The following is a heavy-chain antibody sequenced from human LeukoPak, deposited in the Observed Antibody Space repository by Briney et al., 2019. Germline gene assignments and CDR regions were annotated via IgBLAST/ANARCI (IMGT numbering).Heavy chain of an antibody. D-gene: IGHD5-24*01. V-gene: IGHV4-61*08. CDR1: GGSISSGGYY. Sequence: SETLSLTCTVSGGSISSGGYYWSWIRQHPGKGLEWIGYIYYSGSANYNPSLKSRVTISVDTSKNQFSLKLTSLTAADAAVYYCARGAMATTPFFDYWGQGTLVTVSS. J-gene: IGHJ4*02. CDR3: ARGAMATTPFFDY. CDR2: IYYSGSA.